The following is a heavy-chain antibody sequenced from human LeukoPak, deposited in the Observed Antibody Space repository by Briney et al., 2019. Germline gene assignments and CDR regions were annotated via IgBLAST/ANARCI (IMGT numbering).Heavy chain of an antibody. CDR1: GFAFSSYS. D-gene: IGHD2-2*01. V-gene: IGHV3-21*05. CDR2: IRTTAEGAKYA. J-gene: IGHJ4*02. CDR3: TRDCSSTSCYPDY. Sequence: PGGSLRLSCAASGFAFSSYSMNWVRQAPGKGLEWISNIRTTAEGAKYAYYADSVKGRFTISRDNAKNSLYMQMNSLRAEDTAVYYCTRDCSSTSCYPDYWGQGTLVTVSS.